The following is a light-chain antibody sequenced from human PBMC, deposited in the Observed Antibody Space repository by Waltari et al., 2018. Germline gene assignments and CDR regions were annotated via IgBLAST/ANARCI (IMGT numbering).Light chain of an antibody. J-gene: IGKJ3*01. CDR1: QSVIYDSNNRNR. CDR2: WAY. V-gene: IGKV4-1*01. CDR3: QQYYNSPPGFT. Sequence: DIVMTQSPDSLTVSLGERATINCKSSQSVIYDSNNRNRLAWFQQKPGQPPKLLIYWAYTRQSGVPERCSGSGSGTDFTLTISSLQAEDVAVYYCQQYYNSPPGFTFGPGTKVDIK.